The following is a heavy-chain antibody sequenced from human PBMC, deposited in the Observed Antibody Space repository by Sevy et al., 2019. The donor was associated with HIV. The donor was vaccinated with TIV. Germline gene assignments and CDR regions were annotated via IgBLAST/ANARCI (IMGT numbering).Heavy chain of an antibody. V-gene: IGHV6-1*01. CDR3: ARAIRIFGLTIILAP. J-gene: IGHJ5*02. CDR2: TYYRSKWYN. D-gene: IGHD3-3*01. Sequence: SQTLSLTCTISGDSVSSSSVAWNWIRQSPSRGLEWLGRTYYRSKWYNDYALSVKNRIIISPDTSKNQLSLQLNSVTPEDTAVYSCARAIRIFGLTIILAPWGLGTLVTVSS. CDR1: GDSVSSSSVA.